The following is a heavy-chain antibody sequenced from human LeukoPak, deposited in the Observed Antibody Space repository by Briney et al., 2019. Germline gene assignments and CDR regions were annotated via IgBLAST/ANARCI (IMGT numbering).Heavy chain of an antibody. CDR3: TKGLTGYSSSWYSDY. Sequence: GGSLRLSCAASGFTFDDYAMHWVRQAPGKGLEWVSGISWNSGNMGYADSVKGRFTISRDNAKNSLYLQMNSLRAEDTALYYCTKGLTGYSSSWYSDYWGQGTLVTVSS. V-gene: IGHV3-9*01. CDR2: ISWNSGNM. D-gene: IGHD6-13*01. CDR1: GFTFDDYA. J-gene: IGHJ4*02.